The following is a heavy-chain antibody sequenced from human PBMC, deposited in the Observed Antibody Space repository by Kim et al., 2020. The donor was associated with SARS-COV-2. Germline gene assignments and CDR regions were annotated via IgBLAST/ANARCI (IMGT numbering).Heavy chain of an antibody. D-gene: IGHD2-2*03. CDR2: ISFEGRTQ. Sequence: GGSLRLSCAASGFTFGHHAMHWVRQAPGKGPHWVAVISFEGRTQYYADSVRGRFTVSRDNSKNTLSLQMNFLGPEDTALYYCVRGMDWAVPRPILGAFDLWGQGTMVTVSP. CDR3: VRGMDWAVPRPILGAFDL. V-gene: IGHV3-30*04. CDR1: GFTFGHHA. J-gene: IGHJ3*01.